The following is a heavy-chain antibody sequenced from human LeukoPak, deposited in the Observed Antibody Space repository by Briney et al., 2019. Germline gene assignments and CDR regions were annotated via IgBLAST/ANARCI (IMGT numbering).Heavy chain of an antibody. J-gene: IGHJ4*02. CDR1: GLTFSTCS. CDR3: ARVGYGSGWNTYYFDY. CDR2: ISSSSNTI. D-gene: IGHD6-19*01. V-gene: IGHV3-48*04. Sequence: GGSLRLSCAPSGLTFSTCSINWVREAPGKGLEWVSYISSSSNTIYYADSVKGRFTISRANAKHSLSLQMNSLRAEDTAVYYCARVGYGSGWNTYYFDYWGQGTLVTVSS.